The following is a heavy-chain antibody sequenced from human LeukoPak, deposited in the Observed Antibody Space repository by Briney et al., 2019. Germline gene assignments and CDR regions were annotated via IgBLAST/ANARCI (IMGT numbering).Heavy chain of an antibody. CDR3: ARVLGYYDSSGYYPDAFDI. Sequence: PGGSLRLSCAASGFTFSSYEMNWVRQAPGKGLEWVSFITGSSSTIYYADSVKGRFTISRDNAKISLYRQMNSLRAEDTAVYYCARVLGYYDSSGYYPDAFDIWDQGTMVTVSS. V-gene: IGHV3-48*03. J-gene: IGHJ3*02. D-gene: IGHD3-22*01. CDR2: ITGSSSTI. CDR1: GFTFSSYE.